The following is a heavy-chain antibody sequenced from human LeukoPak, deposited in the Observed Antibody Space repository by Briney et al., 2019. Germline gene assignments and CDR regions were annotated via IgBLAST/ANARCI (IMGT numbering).Heavy chain of an antibody. D-gene: IGHD6-13*01. CDR3: AGYSSSWEGYYFDY. CDR1: GGSISSYY. V-gene: IGHV4-59*01. CDR2: IYYSGST. J-gene: IGHJ4*02. Sequence: SETLSLTCTLSGGSISSYYWSWIRQPPGKGLEWIGYIYYSGSTNYNPSLKSRVTISVDTSKNQFSLKLSSVTAADTAVYYCAGYSSSWEGYYFDYWGQGTLVTVSS.